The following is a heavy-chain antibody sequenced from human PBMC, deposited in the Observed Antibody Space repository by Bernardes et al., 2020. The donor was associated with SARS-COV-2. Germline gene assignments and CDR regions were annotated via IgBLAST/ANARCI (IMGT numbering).Heavy chain of an antibody. CDR1: GFTFSSYG. J-gene: IGHJ3*02. CDR3: ARDQNYDFWGDYYGGDGFDI. V-gene: IGHV3-33*08. CDR2: IWYDGSNK. D-gene: IGHD3-3*01. Sequence: GGSLRLSCAASGFTFSSYGMHWVRQAPGKGLEWVTFIWYDGSNKYYADSVKGRFTISRDNSKNTLYLQMNSLRAEDTAVYYCARDQNYDFWGDYYGGDGFDIWGQGTMVTVSS.